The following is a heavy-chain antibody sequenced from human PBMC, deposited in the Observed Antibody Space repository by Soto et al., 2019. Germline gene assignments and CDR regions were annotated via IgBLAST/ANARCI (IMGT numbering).Heavy chain of an antibody. D-gene: IGHD3-22*01. J-gene: IGHJ4*02. CDR1: GGSISSYY. CDR3: ARNRSGLLGY. CDR2: IYYSGST. V-gene: IGHV4-59*01. Sequence: PSETLSLTCTVSGGSISSYYWSWIRQPPGKRLEWIGYIYYSGSTNYNPSLKSRVTISVDTSKNQFSLKLSSVTAADTAVYYCARNRSGLLGYWGQGTLVTVSS.